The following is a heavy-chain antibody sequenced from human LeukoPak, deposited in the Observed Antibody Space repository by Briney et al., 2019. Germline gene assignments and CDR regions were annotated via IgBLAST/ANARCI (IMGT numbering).Heavy chain of an antibody. CDR3: ARGGAGDSWDSRWFDP. CDR2: INHSGST. Sequence: SETLSLTCAVYGGSFSGYYWSWTRQPPGKGLEWIGEINHSGSTNYNPSLKSRVTISVDTSKNQFSLKLSSVTAADTAVYYCARGGAGDSWDSRWFDPWGQGTLVTVSS. J-gene: IGHJ5*02. V-gene: IGHV4-34*01. D-gene: IGHD7-27*01. CDR1: GGSFSGYY.